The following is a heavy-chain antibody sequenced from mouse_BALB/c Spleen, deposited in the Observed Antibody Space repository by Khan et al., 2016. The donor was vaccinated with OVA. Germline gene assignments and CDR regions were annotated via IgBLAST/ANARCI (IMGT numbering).Heavy chain of an antibody. Sequence: VQLQQSGPELMKPGASVKISCKASGYSFTDYYIHWVKQSHGQSLEWIGYIDPFNGSTNFNQKFKGTATLTVDKSSSTAYMHLNSLTSEDSAVYYWTRLGTTGWFAYWGQGTLVTVSA. J-gene: IGHJ3*01. CDR3: TRLGTTGWFAY. D-gene: IGHD2-13*01. CDR2: IDPFNGST. CDR1: GYSFTDYY. V-gene: IGHV1S135*01.